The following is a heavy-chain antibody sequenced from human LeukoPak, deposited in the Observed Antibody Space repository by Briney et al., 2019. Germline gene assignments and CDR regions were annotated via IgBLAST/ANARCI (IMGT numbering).Heavy chain of an antibody. CDR1: GGSIRSSYYY. V-gene: IGHV4-39*07. CDR2: IYDSGST. J-gene: IGHJ4*02. D-gene: IGHD4-23*01. CDR3: ARNGGNSDFDY. Sequence: PSETLSLTCTVSGGSIRSSYYYWGWIRQPPGKGLEWIGSIYDSGSTYYNPSLKSRVTISVDTSKNQFSLKLSSVTAADTAVYYCARNGGNSDFDYWGQGTLVTVSS.